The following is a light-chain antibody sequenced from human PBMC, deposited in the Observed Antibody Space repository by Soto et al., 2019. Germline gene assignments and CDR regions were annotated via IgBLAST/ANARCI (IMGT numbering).Light chain of an antibody. J-gene: IGKJ2*01. V-gene: IGKV3-11*01. Sequence: EIVLTQSPATLSLSPGERATLSCRASQSVSSYLAWYQQKPGQAPRLLIYDASNRATGIPARFSGSGSGTDFTLTISSLEPQDFAVYYCQQRSNYHPMYTFGRGTKLEIK. CDR2: DAS. CDR1: QSVSSY. CDR3: QQRSNYHPMYT.